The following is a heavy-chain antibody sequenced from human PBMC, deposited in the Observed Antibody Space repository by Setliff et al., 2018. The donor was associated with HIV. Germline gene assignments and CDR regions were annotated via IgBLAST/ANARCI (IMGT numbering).Heavy chain of an antibody. CDR1: GGSFSGYY. V-gene: IGHV4-34*01. D-gene: IGHD3-16*02. CDR3: AHRDRGTLDAFDL. Sequence: ASETLSLTCAVYGGSFSGYYWTWIRQPPGKGLEWIGEITHSGSTNYNPSLETRVTISVDTSRTHFSLKVSSVTAADTAVYYCAHRDRGTLDAFDLWGLGTMVTVSS. J-gene: IGHJ3*01. CDR2: ITHSGST.